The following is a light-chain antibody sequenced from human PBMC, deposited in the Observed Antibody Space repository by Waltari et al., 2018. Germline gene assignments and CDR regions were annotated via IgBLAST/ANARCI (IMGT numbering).Light chain of an antibody. CDR3: QSFDSSLSDV. V-gene: IGLV1-40*01. J-gene: IGLJ1*01. Sequence: VLTRPPSESVAPGGSVAIPCTGLRSSFAACYFTSWYRQLPGTPPKLLIYTNYNRPSGVPDRFSGSKSDTSAYLVIAGLQAEDEADYYCQSFDSSLSDVFGTGTKVTVL. CDR1: RSSFAACYF. CDR2: TNY.